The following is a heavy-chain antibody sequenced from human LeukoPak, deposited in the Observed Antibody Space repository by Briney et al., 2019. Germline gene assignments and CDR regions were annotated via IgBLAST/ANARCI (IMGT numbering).Heavy chain of an antibody. CDR2: FDPEDGET. Sequence: AASVKVSCKLSGYTGIELSMHWVRQVPGKGLEWMGGFDPEDGETKYAQKFQGRVTMTEDTSTDTAYMELSRLTSEDTAVYYCATRTISGVVTYASLIWGRGTLVTVSS. J-gene: IGHJ3*02. V-gene: IGHV1-24*01. CDR1: GYTGIELS. D-gene: IGHD3-3*01. CDR3: ATRTISGVVTYASLI.